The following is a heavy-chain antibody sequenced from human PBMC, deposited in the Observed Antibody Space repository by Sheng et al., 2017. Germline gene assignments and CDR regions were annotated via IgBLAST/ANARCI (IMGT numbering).Heavy chain of an antibody. CDR2: ISGSGGST. CDR1: GFTFSSYA. J-gene: IGHJ4*02. D-gene: IGHD3-10*01. CDR3: AKGYYGSGSYYKFPLPFDY. V-gene: IGHV3-23*04. Sequence: EVQRVESGGGLVQPGGSLRLSCAASGFTFSSYAMSWVRQAPGKGLEWVSAISGSGGSTYYADSVKGRFTISRDNSKNTLYLQMNSLRAEDTAVYYCAKGYYGSGSYYKFPLPFDYWGPGNAGHRLL.